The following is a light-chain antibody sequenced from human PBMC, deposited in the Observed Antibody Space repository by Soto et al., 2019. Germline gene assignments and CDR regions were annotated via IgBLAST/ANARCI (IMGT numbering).Light chain of an antibody. CDR3: QHYSNWPPT. Sequence: EMVMTQSPATLSVSPGERVTLSCRASESVHRNLAWYQQKPGKGPSLLIYYASTRATGVPDRLTGSGSGTEFTLTISSLQSEDFGVYHCQHYSNWPPTFGPGTKVEIK. V-gene: IGKV3-15*01. CDR1: ESVHRN. J-gene: IGKJ3*01. CDR2: YAS.